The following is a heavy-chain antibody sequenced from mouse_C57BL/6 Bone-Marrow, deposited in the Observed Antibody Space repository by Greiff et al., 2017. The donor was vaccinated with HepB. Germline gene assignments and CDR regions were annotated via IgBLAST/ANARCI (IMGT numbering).Heavy chain of an antibody. V-gene: IGHV1-50*01. J-gene: IGHJ3*01. CDR3: ARGGDYDEDWFAY. CDR2: IEPWDSYT. Sequence: QVQLQQPGAELVKPGASVKLSCKASGYTFTSYWMQWVKQRPGQGLEGIGEIEPWDSYTNYNQKFTGKATLTVDTSSSTAYMQLSSLTSEDSAVYYCARGGDYDEDWFAYWGQGTLVTVSA. CDR1: GYTFTSYW. D-gene: IGHD2-4*01.